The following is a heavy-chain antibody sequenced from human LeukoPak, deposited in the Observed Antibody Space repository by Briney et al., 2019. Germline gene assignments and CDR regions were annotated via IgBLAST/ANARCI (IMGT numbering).Heavy chain of an antibody. J-gene: IGHJ4*02. CDR2: IYYSGST. Sequence: PSETLSLTCTVSGGSISSYYWSWIRQPPGKGLEWIGYIYYSGSTNYNPSLKSRVTISVDTSKNQFSLRLSSVTAADTAVYYCARFRDSSGPPGFDYWGQGTLVTVSS. CDR1: GGSISSYY. CDR3: ARFRDSSGPPGFDY. V-gene: IGHV4-59*12. D-gene: IGHD3-22*01.